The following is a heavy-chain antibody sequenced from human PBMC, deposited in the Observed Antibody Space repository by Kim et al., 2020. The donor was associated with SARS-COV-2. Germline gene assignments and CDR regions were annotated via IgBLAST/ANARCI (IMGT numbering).Heavy chain of an antibody. CDR3: VRDLTYCGDAFDF. Sequence: GGSLRLSCAASGFTFSNSWMHWVRKIPGKGLVWVARINTDGSGPAYADSVKDRFTISRDNAKNTLYLQVSSLGAEDSAIYYCVRDLTYCGDAFDFWGPGTLDTVSS. CDR1: GFTFSNSW. J-gene: IGHJ4*02. CDR2: INTDGSGP. V-gene: IGHV3-74*01. D-gene: IGHD2-15*01.